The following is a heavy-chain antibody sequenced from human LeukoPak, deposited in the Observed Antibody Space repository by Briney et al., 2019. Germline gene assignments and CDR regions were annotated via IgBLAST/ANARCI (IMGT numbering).Heavy chain of an antibody. V-gene: IGHV4-38-2*02. J-gene: IGHJ4*02. Sequence: SETLSLTCTVSGYSISSGYLWGWIRQPPGKGLEWIGSIDGSGSSYYNPSLKSRVIISVDTSRNQFSLKMTSVTAADTAVYYCARGYSGYEFRLYYFDYWGQGTLVTVSS. CDR2: IDGSGSS. CDR1: GYSISSGYL. D-gene: IGHD5-12*01. CDR3: ARGYSGYEFRLYYFDY.